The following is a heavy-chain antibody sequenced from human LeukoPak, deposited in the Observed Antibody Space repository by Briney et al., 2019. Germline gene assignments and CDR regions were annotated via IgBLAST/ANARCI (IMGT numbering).Heavy chain of an antibody. D-gene: IGHD1-1*01. CDR3: ASVKGYAFDI. CDR1: GFTFSSYW. Sequence: GGSLRLSCAASGFTFSSYWMCWVRQAPGKGLEWVANIKQDGSEKYYVDSVEGRFTISRDNAKNSLYLQMNSLRAEDTAVYYCASVKGYAFDIWGQGTMVIVSS. J-gene: IGHJ3*02. CDR2: IKQDGSEK. V-gene: IGHV3-7*01.